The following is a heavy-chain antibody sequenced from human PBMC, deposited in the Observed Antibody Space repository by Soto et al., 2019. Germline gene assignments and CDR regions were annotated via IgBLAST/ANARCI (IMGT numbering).Heavy chain of an antibody. J-gene: IGHJ4*02. D-gene: IGHD1-26*01. CDR1: GFTFSSYG. CDR2: IKQDGSEK. CDR3: TRDHLWASDY. V-gene: IGHV3-7*01. Sequence: GGSLRLSCAASGFTFSSYGMHWVRQAPGKGLEWVANIKQDGSEKYYADSVKGRFTISRDNAKNSLYLQMNSLRAEDTAVYYCTRDHLWASDYWGQGTLVTVSS.